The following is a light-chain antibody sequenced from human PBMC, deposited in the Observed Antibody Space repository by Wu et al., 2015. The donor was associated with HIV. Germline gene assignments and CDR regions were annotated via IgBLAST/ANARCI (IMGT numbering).Light chain of an antibody. V-gene: IGKV3-20*01. CDR2: GAS. Sequence: EIVLTQSPGTLSLSPGERATLSCRASQSVSSSYLAWYQQKPGQAPRLLIYGASSRATGIPDRFSGSGSGTDFTLTINRLEPEDFAVFYCQQYATSPRTFGQGTKLEIK. J-gene: IGKJ2*01. CDR1: QSVSSSY. CDR3: QQYATSPRT.